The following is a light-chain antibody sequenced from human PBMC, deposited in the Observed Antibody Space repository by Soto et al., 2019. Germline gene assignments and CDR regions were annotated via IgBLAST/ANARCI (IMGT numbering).Light chain of an antibody. J-gene: IGKJ4*01. CDR3: RQYVSYPVT. Sequence: DIQMTQSPSTLSASVGDRVTITCRASQSISNSLAWYQQKPGKAPNLLIYKASSLESGVPSRFSGSGSGTEFTITISSVQPDVFATYYCRQYVSYPVTFGGGTKVEMK. CDR1: QSISNS. V-gene: IGKV1-5*03. CDR2: KAS.